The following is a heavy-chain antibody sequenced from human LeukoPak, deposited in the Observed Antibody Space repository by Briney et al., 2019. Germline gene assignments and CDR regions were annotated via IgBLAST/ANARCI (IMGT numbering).Heavy chain of an antibody. V-gene: IGHV4-59*01. CDR2: IYYSGST. D-gene: IGHD3-9*01. CDR1: GGSISSYY. Sequence: SETLSLTCTVSGGSISSYYWSWIRQPPGKGLEWIGYIYYSGSTNYSPSRKSRVTMSVDTSKSQFSLTLSSVTAADTAVYYCARVRPDYDILTGFGIDVWGQGTTVTVSS. J-gene: IGHJ6*02. CDR3: ARVRPDYDILTGFGIDV.